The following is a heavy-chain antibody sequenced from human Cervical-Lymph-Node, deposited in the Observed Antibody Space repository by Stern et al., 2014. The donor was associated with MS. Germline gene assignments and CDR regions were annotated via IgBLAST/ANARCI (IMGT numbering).Heavy chain of an antibody. CDR2: IWYDGSNK. CDR3: ARDSSKGGSNY. J-gene: IGHJ4*02. Sequence: VQMVESGGGVVQPGRSLRLACAASGFTFSSYGMHWVRQAPDKGLEWVAVIWYDGSNKYYAASVKGRFTIYRDNSKNTLYLQMNSLRAEDTAVYYCARDSSKGGSNYWGKGTLVTVSS. CDR1: GFTFSSYG. V-gene: IGHV3-33*01. D-gene: IGHD2-2*01.